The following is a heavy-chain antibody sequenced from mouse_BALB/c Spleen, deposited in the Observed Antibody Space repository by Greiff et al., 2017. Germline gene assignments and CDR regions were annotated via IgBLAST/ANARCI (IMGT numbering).Heavy chain of an antibody. D-gene: IGHD1-1*01. CDR2: INPSNGRT. CDR1: GYTFTSYW. CDR3: APITTAFAY. V-gene: IGHV1S81*02. J-gene: IGHJ3*01. Sequence: VQLQQPGAELVKPGASVKLSCKASGYTFTSYWMHWVKQRPGQGLEWIGEINPSNGRTNYNEKFKSKATLTVDKSSSTAYMQLSSLTSEDSAVYYCAPITTAFAYWGQGTLVTVSA.